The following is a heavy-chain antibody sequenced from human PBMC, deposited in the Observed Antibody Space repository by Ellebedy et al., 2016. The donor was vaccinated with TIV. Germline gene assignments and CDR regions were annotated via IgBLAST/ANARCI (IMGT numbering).Heavy chain of an antibody. D-gene: IGHD3/OR15-3a*01. Sequence: AGSLRLSCAVSGFSVSANYMSWVPQPPGKGLEWVSIIYSSGITYYPDSVKGRFTISRDTSKNTVSLQINSLRAEDTAVYYCSRVDLGLAFHSWGRGTLVTVSS. CDR2: IYSSGIT. CDR3: SRVDLGLAFHS. J-gene: IGHJ4*02. V-gene: IGHV3-53*01. CDR1: GFSVSANY.